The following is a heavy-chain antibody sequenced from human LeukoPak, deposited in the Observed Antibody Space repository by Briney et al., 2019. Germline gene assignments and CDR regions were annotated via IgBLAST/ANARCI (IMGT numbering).Heavy chain of an antibody. Sequence: SQTLSLTCAVSGGSISSGGYSWSWIRQPSGKGLEWIGYIYHSGSTNYNPSLKSRVPISVDTSKNQFSLKLSSVTAADTAVYYCAREYYYDSSGYPGAFDIWGQGTMVTVSS. D-gene: IGHD3-22*01. J-gene: IGHJ3*02. CDR2: IYHSGST. CDR3: AREYYYDSSGYPGAFDI. CDR1: GGSISSGGYS. V-gene: IGHV4-30-2*01.